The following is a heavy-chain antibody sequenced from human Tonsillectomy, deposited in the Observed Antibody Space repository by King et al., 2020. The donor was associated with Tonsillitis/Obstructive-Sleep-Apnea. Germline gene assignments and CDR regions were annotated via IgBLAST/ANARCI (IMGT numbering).Heavy chain of an antibody. J-gene: IGHJ6*02. CDR1: GGSISSYY. CDR2: IYYSGST. D-gene: IGHD2-15*01. Sequence: VQLQESGPGLVKPSETLSLTCTVSGGSISSYYWSWIRQPPGKGLEWIGYIYYSGSTNYNPSLKSRVTISVDTSKNQFSLKLSSVTAADTAVYYCARGLAPQDIVVRGSKNPYYGMNVWGQGTTVTVSS. CDR3: ARGLAPQDIVVRGSKNPYYGMNV. V-gene: IGHV4-59*01.